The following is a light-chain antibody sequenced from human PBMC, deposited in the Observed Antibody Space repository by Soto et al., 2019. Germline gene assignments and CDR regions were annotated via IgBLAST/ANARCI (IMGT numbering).Light chain of an antibody. J-gene: IGKJ5*01. CDR3: QQRHMWPIT. CDR2: DAY. Sequence: EVVLTQSPVTLSLSPVARATLSCRASQSFRGLLAWYQQKPGQAPRLLIYDAYNRATGIPPRFSGSGSGTDFTLTISSLEPEDSAVYYCQQRHMWPITFGQGTRLEIK. V-gene: IGKV3-11*01. CDR1: QSFRGL.